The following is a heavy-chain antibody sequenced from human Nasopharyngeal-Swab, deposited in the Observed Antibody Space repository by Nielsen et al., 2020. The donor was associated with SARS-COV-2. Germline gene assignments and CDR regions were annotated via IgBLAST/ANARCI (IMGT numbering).Heavy chain of an antibody. D-gene: IGHD1-26*01. CDR2: ISSSSGTI. J-gene: IGHJ4*02. Sequence: GESLKISCAASGFTFCSYSMNWVRQAPGKGLEWVSYISSSSGTIFYADSVKGRFTISRDNAKNSLSLQMNSLRAEDTAVYYCGRDGSNKWGIKTDYWGQGTLVTVSS. CDR3: GRDGSNKWGIKTDY. V-gene: IGHV3-48*01. CDR1: GFTFCSYS.